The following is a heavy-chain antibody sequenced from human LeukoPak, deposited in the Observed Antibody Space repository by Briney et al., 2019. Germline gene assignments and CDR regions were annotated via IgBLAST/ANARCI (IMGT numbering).Heavy chain of an antibody. V-gene: IGHV3-49*04. Sequence: LRLSCTASGFTFGDYAMSWVRQAPGKGLEWVGFIRSKAYGGTTEYAASVKGRFTISRDDSKSIAYLQMNSLKTEDTAVYYCTRGSGDYYDSSGSYFDYWGQGTLVTVSS. J-gene: IGHJ4*02. CDR1: GFTFGDYA. CDR3: TRGSGDYYDSSGSYFDY. D-gene: IGHD3-22*01. CDR2: IRSKAYGGTT.